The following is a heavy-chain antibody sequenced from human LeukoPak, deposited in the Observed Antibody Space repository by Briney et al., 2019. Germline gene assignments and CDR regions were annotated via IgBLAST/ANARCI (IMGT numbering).Heavy chain of an antibody. CDR1: GGTFSSYA. Sequence: SVKVSCKASGGTFSSYAISWVRQAPGQGLEWMGRIIPILGIANYAQKFQGRVTITADKSTSTAYMELSSLRSEDTAVYYCASGDYGGNGEFDYWGQGTLVTVSS. D-gene: IGHD4-23*01. J-gene: IGHJ4*02. V-gene: IGHV1-69*04. CDR2: IIPILGIA. CDR3: ASGDYGGNGEFDY.